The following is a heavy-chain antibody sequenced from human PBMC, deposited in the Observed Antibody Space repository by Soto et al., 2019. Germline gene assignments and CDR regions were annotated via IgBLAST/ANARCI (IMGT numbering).Heavy chain of an antibody. CDR1: GFTFSTYT. V-gene: IGHV3-23*01. J-gene: IGHJ4*02. Sequence: GGSLRLSCVASGFTFSTYTMSWVRQAPGKGLEWVSVISGSGGSPSYADSVQGRFSIYRDNSKNTLYLQMNSLRGDDTAMYYCAKARCSTTDCYVPDYWGRGTLVSVSS. D-gene: IGHD2-2*01. CDR2: ISGSGGSP. CDR3: AKARCSTTDCYVPDY.